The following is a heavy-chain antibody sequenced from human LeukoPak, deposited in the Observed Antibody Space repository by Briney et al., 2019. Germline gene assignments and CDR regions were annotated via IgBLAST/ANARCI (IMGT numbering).Heavy chain of an antibody. V-gene: IGHV3-9*01. Sequence: GGSLRLSCAASGFTFSSYSMNWVRRAPGKGLEWGSGISWNSGHRGYADSVKGRFTISRDNAKNSLYLQMNSLRAEDTAVYYCASYLYKSLDCWGQGTQVTVSS. D-gene: IGHD1-26*01. CDR3: ASYLYKSLDC. CDR1: GFTFSSYS. CDR2: ISWNSGHR. J-gene: IGHJ4*02.